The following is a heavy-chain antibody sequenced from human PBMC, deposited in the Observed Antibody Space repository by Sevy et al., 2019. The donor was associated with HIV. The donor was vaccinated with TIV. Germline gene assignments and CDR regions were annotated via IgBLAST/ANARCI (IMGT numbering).Heavy chain of an antibody. CDR1: GFTFSSYW. CDR2: IKQDRSEK. D-gene: IGHD3-22*01. J-gene: IGHJ4*02. CDR3: ARKDYYDRGAFDY. V-gene: IGHV3-7*03. Sequence: GGSLRLSCAASGFTFSSYWMSRVRQAPWKGLEWVANIKQDRSEKYYVDSVKGRFTISRDNAKNSLYLQMNSLRAEDTAVYYCARKDYYDRGAFDYWGQGTLVTVSS.